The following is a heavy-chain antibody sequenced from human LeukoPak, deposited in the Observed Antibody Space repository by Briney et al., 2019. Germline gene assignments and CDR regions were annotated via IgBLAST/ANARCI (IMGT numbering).Heavy chain of an antibody. CDR1: GGSISGYY. V-gene: IGHV4-59*01. CDR3: ARDRVVGWPTLGAFDI. D-gene: IGHD2-15*01. Sequence: SETLSLTCTVSGGSISGYYWSWIRQPPGKGLEWIGYIHYTGSTNYNPSLNSRVTSSVDTSRNRISLKLSSVTAADTAVYYCARDRVVGWPTLGAFDIWGQGTMVTVSS. J-gene: IGHJ3*02. CDR2: IHYTGST.